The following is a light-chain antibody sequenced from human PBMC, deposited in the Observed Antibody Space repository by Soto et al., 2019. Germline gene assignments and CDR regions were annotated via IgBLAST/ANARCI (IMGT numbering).Light chain of an antibody. CDR1: SSDVGGYNY. J-gene: IGLJ2*01. CDR3: SSYTSRSTLA. V-gene: IGLV2-14*03. CDR2: DVS. Sequence: QSALTQPASVSGSPGQSITISCTGTSSDVGGYNYVSWYQQHPGKAPKLMIYDVSHRPSGVSNRFSGSKSGNTASLTISGLQAEDEADYYCSSYTSRSTLAFGGGTKVTVL.